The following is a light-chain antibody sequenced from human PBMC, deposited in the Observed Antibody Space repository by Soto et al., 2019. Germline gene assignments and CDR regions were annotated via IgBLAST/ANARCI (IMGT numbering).Light chain of an antibody. CDR1: QSVRTS. CDR2: DAS. Sequence: EIVLTQSPATLSLSPGEGATLSCGASQSVRTSLAWYQQKPGQAPRFLIYDASTRATGIPARFSGSGSGTDFTLTISNLESEDFAVYYCQQRTDWPTITFGQGTRLEIK. CDR3: QQRTDWPTIT. J-gene: IGKJ5*01. V-gene: IGKV3-11*01.